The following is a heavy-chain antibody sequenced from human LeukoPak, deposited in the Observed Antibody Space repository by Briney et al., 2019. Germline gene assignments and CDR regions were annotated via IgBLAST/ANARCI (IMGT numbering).Heavy chain of an antibody. CDR2: MNPNSGNT. Sequence: GASVKVSCKASGYTFTSYDINWVRQATGQGLEWMGWMNPNSGNTGYAQKFQGRVTITRNTSISTAYMELSSLRSEDTAVYYCARGSSGWYWAKYYFDYWGQGTLVTVSS. J-gene: IGHJ4*02. CDR3: ARGSSGWYWAKYYFDY. V-gene: IGHV1-8*03. D-gene: IGHD6-19*01. CDR1: GYTFTSYD.